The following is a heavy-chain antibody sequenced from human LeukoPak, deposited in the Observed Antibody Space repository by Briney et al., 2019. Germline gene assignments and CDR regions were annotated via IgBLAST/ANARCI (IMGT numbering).Heavy chain of an antibody. J-gene: IGHJ4*02. CDR2: ISSSSSYI. V-gene: IGHV3-21*01. Sequence: GALRLSCAASGFTFSSYSMNWVRQAPGKGLEWVSSISSSSSYIYYADSVKGRFTISRDNAKNSLYLQMNSLRAEDTAVYYCAVVVVAATTGGAGDYWGQGTLVTVSS. CDR3: AVVVVAATTGGAGDY. CDR1: GFTFSSYS. D-gene: IGHD2-15*01.